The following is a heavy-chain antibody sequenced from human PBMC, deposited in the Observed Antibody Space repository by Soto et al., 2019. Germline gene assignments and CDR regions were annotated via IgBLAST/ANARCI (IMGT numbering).Heavy chain of an antibody. J-gene: IGHJ4*02. CDR3: AKDKGGRYCSRTSCLYSFDY. V-gene: IGHV3-13*01. D-gene: IGHD2-2*01. CDR1: GFTFSIYD. CDR2: IGLAGET. Sequence: EVQLVESGGGLVQPGGSLRLSCVASGFTFSIYDMHWVRQATGKGLEWVSAIGLAGETYYSGSVKGRFTISRDNSKNTLYLEMNSLRAEDTAVYYCAKDKGGRYCSRTSCLYSFDYWGQGTLVTVSS.